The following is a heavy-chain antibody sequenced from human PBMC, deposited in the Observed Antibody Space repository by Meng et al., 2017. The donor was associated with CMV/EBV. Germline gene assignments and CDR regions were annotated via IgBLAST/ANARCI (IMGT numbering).Heavy chain of an antibody. CDR1: GFTFSSYA. Sequence: GESLKISCAASGFTFSSYAMHWVRQAPGKGLEWVAVISYDGSNKYYADSVKGRFIISRDNSKNTLYLQMNSLRAEDTAVYYCARDLWPAAIRTPYYYGMDVWGQGTTVTVSS. CDR3: ARDLWPAAIRTPYYYGMDV. V-gene: IGHV3-30*04. J-gene: IGHJ6*02. CDR2: ISYDGSNK. D-gene: IGHD2-2*01.